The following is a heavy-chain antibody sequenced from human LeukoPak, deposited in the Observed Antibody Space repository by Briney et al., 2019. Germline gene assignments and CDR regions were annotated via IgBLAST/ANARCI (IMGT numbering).Heavy chain of an antibody. D-gene: IGHD6-6*01. V-gene: IGHV3-7*01. J-gene: IGHJ6*02. Sequence: GGSLRLSCAASGFAFGSSYMSWVRQTPGEGLEWVANIKQDGNERHYVDSVKGRFTISRDNAKNSLYLQMNSLRAEDTAVYYCARDKPFVLWGQGTTVTVSS. CDR2: IKQDGNER. CDR1: GFAFGSSY. CDR3: ARDKPFVL.